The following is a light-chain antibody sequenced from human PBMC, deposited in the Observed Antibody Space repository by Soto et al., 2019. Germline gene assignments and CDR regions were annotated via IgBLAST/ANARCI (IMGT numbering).Light chain of an antibody. J-gene: IGKJ1*01. V-gene: IGKV1-5*03. Sequence: DIQMTQSPSTLSASVGDRVTITCRASQSVSSWLAWYQQKPGKAPKLLIYKASSLESGVPSRFSGSGSGTEFTLTISSLQTDDFATYYCQQYHINSGTFGQGTKVDIK. CDR3: QQYHINSGT. CDR2: KAS. CDR1: QSVSSW.